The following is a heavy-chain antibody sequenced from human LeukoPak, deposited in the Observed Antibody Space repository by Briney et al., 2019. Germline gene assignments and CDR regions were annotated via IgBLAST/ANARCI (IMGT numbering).Heavy chain of an antibody. CDR1: GGSISSNY. V-gene: IGHV4-59*01. CDR2: MYYMRTT. Sequence: SETLSLTCSVSGGSISSNYWSWIRQPPGKGLEWVGYMYYMRTTNYNPSLKSRLTISLDTSKNQFSLNLGSVTAADTAVYYCARVVGDWLAFDIWGQGTMVIVSS. D-gene: IGHD2-21*02. CDR3: ARVVGDWLAFDI. J-gene: IGHJ3*02.